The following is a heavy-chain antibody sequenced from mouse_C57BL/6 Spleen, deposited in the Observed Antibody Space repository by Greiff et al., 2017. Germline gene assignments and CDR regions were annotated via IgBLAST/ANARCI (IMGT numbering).Heavy chain of an antibody. Sequence: VQLKESGAELVKPGASVKLSCTASGFNFKDYYMHWVKQRPEQGLEWIGRIDPDDGETKYAPKFQGKATITADTSSNTAYLQLSGLTSEYTAVYYCARVDYFGRTDWGQGTTLTVA. CDR2: IDPDDGET. D-gene: IGHD1-1*01. CDR1: GFNFKDYY. J-gene: IGHJ2*01. CDR3: ARVDYFGRTD. V-gene: IGHV14-2*01.